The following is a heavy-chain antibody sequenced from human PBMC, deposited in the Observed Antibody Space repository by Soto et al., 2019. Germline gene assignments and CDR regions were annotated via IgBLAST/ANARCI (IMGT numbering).Heavy chain of an antibody. D-gene: IGHD6-13*01. CDR1: VYSFTSYS. V-gene: IGHV1-18*01. Sequence: SSVKVSCKASVYSFTSYSISWVRQAPGQGLEWMGWISAYNGNTNYAQKLQGRVTMTTDTSTSTAYMELRSLRSDDTAVYYCAREQQLWAYWGKGTLVPVSS. J-gene: IGHJ4*02. CDR2: ISAYNGNT. CDR3: AREQQLWAY.